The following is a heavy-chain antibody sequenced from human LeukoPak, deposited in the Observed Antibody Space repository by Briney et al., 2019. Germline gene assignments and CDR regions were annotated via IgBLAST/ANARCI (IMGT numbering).Heavy chain of an antibody. V-gene: IGHV4-34*01. D-gene: IGHD2-21*01. CDR3: ATNRRVAPDY. CDR1: GGSFSGYY. CDR2: INHSGST. J-gene: IGHJ4*02. Sequence: SETLSLTYAVYGGSFSGYYWSWIRQPPGKGLEWIGEINHSGSTNYNPSLKSRVTISVDTSKNQFSLKLSSVTAADTAVYYCATNRRVAPDYWGQGTLVTVSS.